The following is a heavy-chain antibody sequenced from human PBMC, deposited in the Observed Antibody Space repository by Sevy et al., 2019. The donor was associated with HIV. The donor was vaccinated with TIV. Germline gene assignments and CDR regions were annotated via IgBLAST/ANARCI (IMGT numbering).Heavy chain of an antibody. CDR3: AKPQLQFMITFGGVINY. CDR1: GFTFSSYA. V-gene: IGHV3-23*01. J-gene: IGHJ4*02. D-gene: IGHD3-16*01. Sequence: GGSLRLSCAASGFTFSSYAMSWVRQAPGKGLEWVSAISGSGGSTYYADSVKGRFTISRDNSKNTRYLQMNSLRAEDTAVYYCAKPQLQFMITFGGVINYWGQGTLVTVSS. CDR2: ISGSGGST.